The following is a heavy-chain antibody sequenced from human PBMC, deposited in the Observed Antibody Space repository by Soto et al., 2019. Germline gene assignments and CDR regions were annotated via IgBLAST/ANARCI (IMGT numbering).Heavy chain of an antibody. J-gene: IGHJ6*02. D-gene: IGHD3-3*01. CDR3: ARDEPNYDFWRRGLDV. CDR1: GFTFRSYW. CDR2: INSDSSST. V-gene: IGHV3-74*01. Sequence: EVQLVESGGGLVQPGGSLRLSCAASGFTFRSYWMHWVRQAPGKGLEWVSRINSDSSSTNYADSVKGRFTITRDNAKNTLYLQMNSLRAEDTAVYYCARDEPNYDFWRRGLDVWGQGTTVSVSS.